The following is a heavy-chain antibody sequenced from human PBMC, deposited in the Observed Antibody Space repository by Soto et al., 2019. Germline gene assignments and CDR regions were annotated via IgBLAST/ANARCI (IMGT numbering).Heavy chain of an antibody. D-gene: IGHD2-15*01. J-gene: IGHJ5*01. V-gene: IGHV3-23*01. CDR1: GFTFNTYA. CDR3: AKEMAERGKGWFDP. CDR2: IVGGGGVT. Sequence: GGSLRLSCATSGFTFNTYAMSWVRQAPGKGLEWVSAIVGGGGVTFYADSVKGRFTISRDSSKNTLYLQMNSLRVEDTALYYCAKEMAERGKGWFDPWGQGTLVTVSS.